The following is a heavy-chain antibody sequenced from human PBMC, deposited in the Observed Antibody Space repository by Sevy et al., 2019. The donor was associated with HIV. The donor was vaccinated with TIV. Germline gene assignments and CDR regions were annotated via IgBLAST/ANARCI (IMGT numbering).Heavy chain of an antibody. V-gene: IGHV4-59*01. CDR1: GGSISSYY. D-gene: IGHD3-22*01. CDR2: IYYSGST. CDR3: AREFAHYDSSGYYYPSNDAFDI. J-gene: IGHJ3*02. Sequence: SQTLSLTCTVSGGSISSYYWSWIRQPPGKGLEWIGYIYYSGSTNYNPSLKSRVTISVDTSKNQFSLKLSSVTAADTAVYYCAREFAHYDSSGYYYPSNDAFDIWGQGTMVIVSS.